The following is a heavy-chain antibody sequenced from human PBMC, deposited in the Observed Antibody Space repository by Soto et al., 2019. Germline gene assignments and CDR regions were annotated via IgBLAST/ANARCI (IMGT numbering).Heavy chain of an antibody. CDR2: INPSGGST. J-gene: IGHJ4*02. D-gene: IGHD3-9*01. CDR1: GYTFTSYY. Sequence: ASVKVSCKASGYTFTSYYMHWVRQAPGQGLEWMGIINPSGGSTSYAQRFQGRVTITADESTSTAYMELSSPRSEDTAIYYCARGWSYDILTGYSYWGQGTLVTVSS. CDR3: ARGWSYDILTGYSY. V-gene: IGHV1-46*01.